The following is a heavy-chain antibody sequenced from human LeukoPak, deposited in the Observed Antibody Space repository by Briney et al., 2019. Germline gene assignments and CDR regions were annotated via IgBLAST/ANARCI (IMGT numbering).Heavy chain of an antibody. CDR3: ARSTIGELALFDY. CDR2: TNPSGGST. D-gene: IGHD1-26*01. CDR1: GFTLIGHY. V-gene: IGHV1-46*01. Sequence: GASVKVSCKASGFTLIGHYLHWVRQAPGQGLEWMGITNPSGGSTSYAQKFQGRVTMTRDTSTSTVYMELSSLRSEDTAVYYCARSTIGELALFDYWGQGTLVTVSS. J-gene: IGHJ4*02.